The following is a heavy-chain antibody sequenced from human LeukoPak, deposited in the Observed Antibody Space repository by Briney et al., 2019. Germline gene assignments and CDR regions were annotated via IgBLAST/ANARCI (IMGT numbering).Heavy chain of an antibody. J-gene: IGHJ4*02. CDR1: GGSISSGGYY. Sequence: SETLSLTCTVSGGSISSGGYYWSWIRQHPGKGLEWIGYIYYSGSTYYNPSLKSRVTISVDTSKNQFSLKLSSVTAADTAVYYCARFDIGHNLASFDYWGQGTLVTVSS. D-gene: IGHD5-12*01. V-gene: IGHV4-31*03. CDR2: IYYSGST. CDR3: ARFDIGHNLASFDY.